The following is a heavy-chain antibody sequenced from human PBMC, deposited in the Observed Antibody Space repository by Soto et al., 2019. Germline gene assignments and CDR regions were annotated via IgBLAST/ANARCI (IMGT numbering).Heavy chain of an antibody. CDR2: INPNSGGT. V-gene: IGHV1-2*02. CDR1: GYTFTGYY. Sequence: ASVKVSCKASGYTFTGYYMHWVRQAPGQGLEWMGWINPNSGGTNYAQKFQGRVTMTRDTSISTAYMGLSRLRSDDTAVYYCARGNLLRFLEWLSTSMDVWGQGTTVTVSS. J-gene: IGHJ6*02. D-gene: IGHD3-3*01. CDR3: ARGNLLRFLEWLSTSMDV.